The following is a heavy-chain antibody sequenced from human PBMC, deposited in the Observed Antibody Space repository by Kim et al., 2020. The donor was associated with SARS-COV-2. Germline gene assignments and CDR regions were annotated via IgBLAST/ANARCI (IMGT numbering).Heavy chain of an antibody. CDR1: GGSISSYY. D-gene: IGHD6-13*01. V-gene: IGHV4-59*08. CDR3: ARRGPYSSTDSGFYYYGMDV. Sequence: SETLSLTCTVSGGSISSYYWSWIRQPPGKGLEWIGYIYYSGSTNYNPSLKSRVTISVDTSKNQFSLKLSSVTAADTAVYYCARRGPYSSTDSGFYYYGMDVWGQGTTVTVSS. J-gene: IGHJ6*02. CDR2: IYYSGST.